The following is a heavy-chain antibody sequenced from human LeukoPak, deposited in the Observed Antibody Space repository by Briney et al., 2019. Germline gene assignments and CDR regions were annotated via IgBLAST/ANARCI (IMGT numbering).Heavy chain of an antibody. V-gene: IGHV3-48*03. CDR3: ARGKGEAATDY. CDR2: ISSSGSTI. J-gene: IGHJ4*02. CDR1: GFTFSSYE. D-gene: IGHD2-15*01. Sequence: GGSLRLSCAASGFTFSSYEMNWVRQAPGKGLEWVSYISSSGSTIYYADSVKGRFTISRDNAKNSLYLQMNSLRAEDTAVYYCARGKGEAATDYWGQGTLVTVSS.